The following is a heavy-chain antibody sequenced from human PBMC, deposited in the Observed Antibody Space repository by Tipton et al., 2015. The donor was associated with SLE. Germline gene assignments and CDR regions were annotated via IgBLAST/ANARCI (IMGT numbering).Heavy chain of an antibody. CDR2: INHSGST. J-gene: IGHJ3*02. D-gene: IGHD6-13*01. CDR3: ARVVYSFSDAFDI. Sequence: AGLVKPSETLSLTCTVSGGSISNYYWSWIRQPPGKGLEWIGEINHSGSTTYNPSLKSRVTISVDASKNQFSLRLTSLTAADTAVYYCARVVYSFSDAFDIWGQGTLVTVSS. CDR1: GGSISNYY. V-gene: IGHV4-34*01.